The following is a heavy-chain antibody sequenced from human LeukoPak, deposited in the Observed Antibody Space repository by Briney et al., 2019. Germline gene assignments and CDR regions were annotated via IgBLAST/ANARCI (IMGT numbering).Heavy chain of an antibody. J-gene: IGHJ4*02. CDR3: AKQIGGSGWQIVDY. D-gene: IGHD6-19*01. V-gene: IGHV3-23*01. CDR2: ISGSGGST. CDR1: GFTFSSYA. Sequence: GGSLRLSCAASGFTFSSYAMSWVRQAPGKGLEWISAISGSGGSTYHADSVKGRFTISRDNSKNTLYLQMNSLRAEDTAVYYCAKQIGGSGWQIVDYWGQGTLVTVSP.